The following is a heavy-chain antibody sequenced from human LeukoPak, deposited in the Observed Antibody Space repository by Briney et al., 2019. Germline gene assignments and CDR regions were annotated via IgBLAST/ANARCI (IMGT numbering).Heavy chain of an antibody. CDR3: ASWDTMGY. J-gene: IGHJ4*02. CDR1: GGSFSGYY. V-gene: IGHV4-34*01. CDR2: IYDNGAA. D-gene: IGHD5-18*01. Sequence: PSETLSLTCAVYGGSFSGYYWGWIRQPPGKGLEWIGSIYDNGAAYYKPSLKSRVTISVDTTKNQFSLKLTSVTAADTAVYYCASWDTMGYWGQGTLVTVSS.